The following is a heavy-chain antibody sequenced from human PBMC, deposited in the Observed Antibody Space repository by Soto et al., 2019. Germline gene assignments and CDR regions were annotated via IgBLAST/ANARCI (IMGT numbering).Heavy chain of an antibody. CDR1: GGPIAPFY. J-gene: IGHJ4*02. CDR2: VYYNGST. CDR3: ARTRGRGQWRDFYFDF. D-gene: IGHD6-19*01. Sequence: SETLSLTCTVSGGPIAPFYCTWSRQSPRQGLASIGYVYYNGSTNYNPALKGRVTISLDTSKSQFSLRLSSVTAADTTVYYCARTRGRGQWRDFYFDFWGQGSLVTVSS. V-gene: IGHV4-59*08.